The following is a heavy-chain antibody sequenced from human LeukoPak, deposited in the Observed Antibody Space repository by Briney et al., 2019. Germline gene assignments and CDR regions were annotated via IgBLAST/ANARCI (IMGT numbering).Heavy chain of an antibody. D-gene: IGHD6-13*01. Sequence: GGSLRLSCAASGFTFRTYAVDWVRQAPGKGLEWVSTITSSSSHIYYADSVKGRFTISRDNAVNSLYLQMNSLRVEDTAVYYCARGIAADEEHYWGQGTLVTVSS. V-gene: IGHV3-21*01. J-gene: IGHJ4*02. CDR1: GFTFRTYA. CDR2: ITSSSSHI. CDR3: ARGIAADEEHY.